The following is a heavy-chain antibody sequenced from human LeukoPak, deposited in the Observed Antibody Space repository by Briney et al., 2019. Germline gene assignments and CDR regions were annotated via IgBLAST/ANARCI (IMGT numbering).Heavy chain of an antibody. D-gene: IGHD1-1*01. J-gene: IGHJ4*02. CDR3: ARAGKLENYFDY. V-gene: IGHV3-7*05. Sequence: GGSLRLSCGASGFTFSTYWMSWVRQAPGKGLEWVANIKQDGSDKYYVDSVKGRFTISRDNAKNSLYLQMNSLRAEDTAVYYCARAGKLENYFDYWGQGTLVTVSS. CDR2: IKQDGSDK. CDR1: GFTFSTYW.